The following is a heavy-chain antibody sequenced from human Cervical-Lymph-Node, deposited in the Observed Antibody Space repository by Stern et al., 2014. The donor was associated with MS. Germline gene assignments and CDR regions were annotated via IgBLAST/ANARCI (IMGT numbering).Heavy chain of an antibody. CDR3: ARMRLRFLDY. V-gene: IGHV4-34*01. D-gene: IGHD5-12*01. Sequence: QVQLQQWGAGLLKPSETLSLTCAVYGGSFSGYYWSWIRQPPGKGLEWIGEINHSGSTNYNPSLKSRVTISVDTSKNQFSLKLSSVTAADTAVYYCARMRLRFLDYWGQGTLVTVPS. CDR1: GGSFSGYY. J-gene: IGHJ4*02. CDR2: INHSGST.